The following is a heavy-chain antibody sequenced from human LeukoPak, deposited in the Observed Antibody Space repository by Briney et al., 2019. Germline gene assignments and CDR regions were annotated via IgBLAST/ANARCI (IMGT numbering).Heavy chain of an antibody. J-gene: IGHJ5*02. CDR1: GGSISSYY. CDR3: ARSWIAAAGNWFDP. CDR2: IYYSGST. D-gene: IGHD6-13*01. V-gene: IGHV4-59*01. Sequence: SETLSLTCTVSGGSISSYYWSWIRQPPGKGLEWIGYIYYSGSTNYNPSLKSRVTISVDTSKNQFSLKLSSVTAADTAVYYCARSWIAAAGNWFDPWGQGTLVTVS.